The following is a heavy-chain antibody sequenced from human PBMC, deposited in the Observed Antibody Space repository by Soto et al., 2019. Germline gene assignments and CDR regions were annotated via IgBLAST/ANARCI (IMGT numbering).Heavy chain of an antibody. Sequence: QVQLVESGGGVVQPGRSLRLSCAASGFTFSSYAMHWVRQAPGKGLEWVAVIYSGGSTYYADSVKGRFTISRDNSKNTLCLQMNSLRAEDTAVYYCAQSRWDWSGAPFDYWGQGTLVTVSS. CDR3: AQSRWDWSGAPFDY. CDR1: GFTFSSYA. J-gene: IGHJ4*02. CDR2: IYSGGST. D-gene: IGHD3-9*01. V-gene: IGHV3-NL1*01.